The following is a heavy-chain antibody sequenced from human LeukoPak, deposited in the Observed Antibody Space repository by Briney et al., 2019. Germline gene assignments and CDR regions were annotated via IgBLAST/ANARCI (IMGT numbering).Heavy chain of an antibody. D-gene: IGHD2-8*02. Sequence: PGGSLSLSCAASGFTFGNYWMPWVGHPPGGGLVWIARIHSDASSTTHADSVKGRFTISRDNAKNTVDLQINGLRAEDSAVYYCARGGVGCFDLWGRGTVVTVSS. CDR3: ARGGVGCFDL. V-gene: IGHV3-74*01. CDR1: GFTFGNYW. CDR2: IHSDASST. J-gene: IGHJ2*01.